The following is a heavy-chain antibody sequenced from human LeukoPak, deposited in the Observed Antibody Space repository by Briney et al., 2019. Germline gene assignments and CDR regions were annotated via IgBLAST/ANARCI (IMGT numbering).Heavy chain of an antibody. CDR1: GFTFSSST. Sequence: GGSLRLSCAASGFTFSSSTMNWVRRAPGKGLEWVSSISSSSDYIYYADSVKGRFTISRDNAKNSLYLQMNSLRAEDTAVYYCGRVLTYSSSWYIFDYWGREPWSPSPQ. CDR2: ISSSSDYI. J-gene: IGHJ4*02. V-gene: IGHV3-21*01. CDR3: GRVLTYSSSWYIFDY. D-gene: IGHD6-13*01.